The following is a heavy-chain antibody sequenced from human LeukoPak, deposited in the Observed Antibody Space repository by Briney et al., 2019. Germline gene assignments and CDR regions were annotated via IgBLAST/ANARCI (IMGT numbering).Heavy chain of an antibody. J-gene: IGHJ4*02. V-gene: IGHV4-34*01. CDR2: INHSGST. CDR1: GGSISSYY. Sequence: PSETLSLTCTVSGGSISSYYWSWIRQPPGKGLEWIGEINHSGSTNYNPSLKSRVTISVDTSKNQFSLKLSSVTAADTAVYYCARTPYDSSGYYSLFFDYWGQGTLVTVSS. CDR3: ARTPYDSSGYYSLFFDY. D-gene: IGHD3-22*01.